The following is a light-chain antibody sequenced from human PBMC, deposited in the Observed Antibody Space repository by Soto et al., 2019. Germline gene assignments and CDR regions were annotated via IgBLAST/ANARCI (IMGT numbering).Light chain of an antibody. CDR3: QQYYNTPLT. CDR2: WAS. CDR1: QSALYSSNNKNY. Sequence: DILLTPSPYSLSVSMAERATINCKSSQSALYSSNNKNYLAWYQQKPRQPPKLLIYWASTRESGVPDRFSGSGSGTDFTLTISSLQAEDVAVYYCQQYYNTPLTFGGGTKVDI. J-gene: IGKJ4*01. V-gene: IGKV4-1*01.